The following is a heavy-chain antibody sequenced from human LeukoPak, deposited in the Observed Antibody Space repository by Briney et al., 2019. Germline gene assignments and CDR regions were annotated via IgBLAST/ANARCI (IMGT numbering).Heavy chain of an antibody. D-gene: IGHD6-19*01. Sequence: SETLSLTCSIPVGSSRSSYWSWIRRPAASGLESIGRIYTSGSTNYNPSLKRRVTMSVDTSKNQFSLKLSSVTAADTAVYYCARDPGYSSGWFDYWGQGTLVTVSS. CDR3: ARDPGYSSGWFDY. V-gene: IGHV4-4*07. CDR2: IYTSGST. J-gene: IGHJ4*02. CDR1: VGSSRSSY.